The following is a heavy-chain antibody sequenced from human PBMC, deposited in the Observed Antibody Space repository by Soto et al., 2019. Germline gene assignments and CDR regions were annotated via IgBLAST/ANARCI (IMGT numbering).Heavy chain of an antibody. J-gene: IGHJ5*01. CDR1: GAFISGYY. D-gene: IGHD6-13*01. Sequence: XGTLSLTCTVSGAFISGYYWSWIRQPSGKGLEWIGRIYTSGSTKYSPSLKSRATMSVDTSKKQFSLKLNSVTAADTAVYYCARESTVAGTDNWFDSWGQGTLVTVS. CDR2: IYTSGST. V-gene: IGHV4-4*07. CDR3: ARESTVAGTDNWFDS.